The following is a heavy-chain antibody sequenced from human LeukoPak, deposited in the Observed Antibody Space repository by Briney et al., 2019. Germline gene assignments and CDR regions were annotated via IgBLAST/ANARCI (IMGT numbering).Heavy chain of an antibody. J-gene: IGHJ6*03. D-gene: IGHD4-17*01. CDR2: IYYSGST. V-gene: IGHV4-59*01. CDR3: ARATRDYGDRLLDYYYYYYMDV. Sequence: PSETLSLTCTVSGGSISSYYWSWIRQPPGKGLEWIGYIYYSGSTNYNPSLKSRVTISVDTSKNQFSLKLSSVTAADTAVYYCARATRDYGDRLLDYYYYYYMDVWGKGTTVTVSS. CDR1: GGSISSYY.